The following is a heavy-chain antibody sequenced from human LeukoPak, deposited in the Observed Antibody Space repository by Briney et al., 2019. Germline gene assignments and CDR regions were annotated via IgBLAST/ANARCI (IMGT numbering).Heavy chain of an antibody. CDR2: IDPRESYT. CDR1: GDSFTTYW. J-gene: IGHJ4*02. CDR3: ARHAKAYGSSCDY. Sequence: GESLRISCKGSGDSFTTYWISWWRQMPGKGREWMGRIDPRESYTNYSPSFQGHVTISADKSFSTAYLQWTSLKASDTAMYYCARHAKAYGSSCDYWGQGTLVSVFS. V-gene: IGHV5-10-1*01. D-gene: IGHD6-13*01.